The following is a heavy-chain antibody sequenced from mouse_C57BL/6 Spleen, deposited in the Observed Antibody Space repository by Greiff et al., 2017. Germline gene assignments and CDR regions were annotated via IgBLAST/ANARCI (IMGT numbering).Heavy chain of an antibody. D-gene: IGHD4-1*01. J-gene: IGHJ2*01. CDR3: ARRRGTGYFDY. CDR2: IDPSDSYT. Sequence: QVQLQQPGAELVKPGASVKLSCKASGYTFTSYWMQWVKQRPGQGLEWIGEIDPSDSYTNYNQKFKGKATLTVDTSSRTAYMQLSSLTSEDSAVYYCARRRGTGYFDYWGQGTTLTVSS. CDR1: GYTFTSYW. V-gene: IGHV1-50*01.